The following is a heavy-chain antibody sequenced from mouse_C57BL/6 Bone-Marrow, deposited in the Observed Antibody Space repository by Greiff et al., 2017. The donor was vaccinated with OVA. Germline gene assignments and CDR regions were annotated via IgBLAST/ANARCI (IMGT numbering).Heavy chain of an antibody. V-gene: IGHV1-80*01. J-gene: IGHJ4*01. CDR2: IYPGDGDT. Sequence: VQLQESGAELVKPGASVKISCKASGYAFSSYWMNWVKQRPGKGLEWIGQIYPGDGDTNYNGKFKGKATLTADKSSSTAYMQLSSLTSEDSAVYFCARFPFITTYAMDYWGQGTSVTVSS. CDR3: ARFPFITTYAMDY. D-gene: IGHD1-1*01. CDR1: GYAFSSYW.